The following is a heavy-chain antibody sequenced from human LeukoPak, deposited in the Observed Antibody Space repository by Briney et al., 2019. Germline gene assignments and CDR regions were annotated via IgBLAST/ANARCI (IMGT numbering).Heavy chain of an antibody. CDR3: AKPFFQPNLGGDY. CDR2: ISGSGGST. Sequence: QPGGSLRLSCAASGFTFSSYAMSRVRQAPGKGLEWVSAISGSGGSTYYADSVKGRFTISRDNSKNTLYLQMNSLRAEDTAVYYCAKPFFQPNLGGDYWGQGTLVTVSS. J-gene: IGHJ4*02. CDR1: GFTFSSYA. D-gene: IGHD3-10*01. V-gene: IGHV3-23*01.